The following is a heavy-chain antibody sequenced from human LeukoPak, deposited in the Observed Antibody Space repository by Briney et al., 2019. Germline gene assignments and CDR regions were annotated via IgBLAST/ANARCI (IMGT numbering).Heavy chain of an antibody. J-gene: IGHJ4*02. CDR2: ITSSGDTI. D-gene: IGHD7-27*01. Sequence: PGGSLRLSCAASGFTFSDYYMSWIRQVPGKGLEWVSYITSSGDTIYYADSVKGRFTISRDIPENSVYLQMNSLGAEDTAVYYCAREGGNWGEGYFDYWGQGTLVTVSS. CDR3: AREGGNWGEGYFDY. CDR1: GFTFSDYY. V-gene: IGHV3-11*01.